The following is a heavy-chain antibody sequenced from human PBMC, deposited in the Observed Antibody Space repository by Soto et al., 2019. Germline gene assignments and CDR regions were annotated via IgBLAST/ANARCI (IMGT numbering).Heavy chain of an antibody. J-gene: IGHJ4*02. CDR1: GYTFTSYD. CDR2: MNPNSGNT. CDR3: AKVGYDFWSGYNFDD. D-gene: IGHD3-3*01. Sequence: ASVKVSCKASGYTFTSYDINWVRQATGQGLEWMGWMNPNSGNTGYAQKFQGRVTMSRNTSISTAYMELSSLRSEDTAVYYCAKVGYDFWSGYNFDDWGQGTLVTVSS. V-gene: IGHV1-8*01.